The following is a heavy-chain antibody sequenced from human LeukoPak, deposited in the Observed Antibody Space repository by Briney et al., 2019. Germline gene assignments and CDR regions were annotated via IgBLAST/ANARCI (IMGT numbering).Heavy chain of an antibody. D-gene: IGHD3-3*01. CDR2: IKQDGSEK. Sequence: PGGSLRLPCAASGFTFSSYWMSWVRQAPGKGLEWVANIKQDGSEKYYVDSVNGRFTISRDNAKNSLYLQMNSLRAEDTAVYYCARGYDFWSGYWSNWFDPWGQGTLVTVSS. CDR3: ARGYDFWSGYWSNWFDP. J-gene: IGHJ5*02. CDR1: GFTFSSYW. V-gene: IGHV3-7*04.